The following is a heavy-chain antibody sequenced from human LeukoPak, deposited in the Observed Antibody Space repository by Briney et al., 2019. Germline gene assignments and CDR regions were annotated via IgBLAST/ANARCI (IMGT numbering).Heavy chain of an antibody. V-gene: IGHV3-53*01. Sequence: PGGSLRLSCAASGFTVSSNYMSWVRQAPGKGLEWVSVIYSGGSTYYADSVKGRFTISRDNSKNTLYLQMNSLRAEDTAVYYCARGTTVVTDTYFDYWGQGTLVTVSS. CDR2: IYSGGST. J-gene: IGHJ4*02. CDR1: GFTVSSNY. CDR3: ARGTTVVTDTYFDY. D-gene: IGHD4-23*01.